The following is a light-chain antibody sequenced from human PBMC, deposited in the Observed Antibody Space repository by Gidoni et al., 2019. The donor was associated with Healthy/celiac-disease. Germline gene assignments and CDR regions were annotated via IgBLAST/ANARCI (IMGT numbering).Light chain of an antibody. CDR1: SSNIGSNT. J-gene: IGLJ3*02. CDR3: AAWDDSLNGPV. V-gene: IGLV1-44*01. CDR2: SKN. Sequence: QSVLTQPPSASGTPGQRVTISCSGSSSNIGSNTVNWYQQLPGTAPKLLIYSKNQRPSGVPDRLSGSKSGTSASLAISGLQSEDEADYYCAAWDDSLNGPVFGGGTKLTVL.